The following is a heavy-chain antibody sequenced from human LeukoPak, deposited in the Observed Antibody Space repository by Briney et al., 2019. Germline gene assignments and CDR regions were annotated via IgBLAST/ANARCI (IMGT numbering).Heavy chain of an antibody. V-gene: IGHV3-23*01. J-gene: IGHJ4*02. Sequence: GGSLRLSCAASGFTFSSYAMSWVRQAPGKGLEWVSAISGSGGSTYYADSVKGRFTISRGNSKNTLYLQMNSLRAEDTGVYYCARCDSSGYYYSGVVYWGQGTLVTVSS. CDR2: ISGSGGST. CDR1: GFTFSSYA. CDR3: ARCDSSGYYYSGVVY. D-gene: IGHD3-22*01.